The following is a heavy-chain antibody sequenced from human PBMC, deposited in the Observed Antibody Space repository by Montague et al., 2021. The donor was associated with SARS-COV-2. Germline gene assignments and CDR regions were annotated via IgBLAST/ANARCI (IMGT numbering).Heavy chain of an antibody. CDR1: GGSISSSCYY. Sequence: SETLSLTCTVSGGSISSSCYYWGWLRPPTGKGLEWIGSIYYSVSTPHNPPPKSRVTMSVDTSKNQLALKLSSVTAADTAVYYCARQRWSLTYFDYWGQGTLVTVSS. CDR2: IYYSVST. J-gene: IGHJ4*02. CDR3: ARQRWSLTYFDY. V-gene: IGHV4-39*01. D-gene: IGHD1-20*01.